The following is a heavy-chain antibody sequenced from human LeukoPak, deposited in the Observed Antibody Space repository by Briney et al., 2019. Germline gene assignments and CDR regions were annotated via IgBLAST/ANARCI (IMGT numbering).Heavy chain of an antibody. V-gene: IGHV4-34*01. CDR2: INHSGST. CDR3: ARLIIAAAGASYRFDP. D-gene: IGHD6-13*01. CDR1: GGSFSGYY. Sequence: SETLSLTCAVYGGSFSGYYWSWIRQPPGKGLEWIGEINHSGSTNYNPSLKSRVTISVDTSKNQFSLKLSSVTAADTAVYYCARLIIAAAGASYRFDPWGQGTLVTVSS. J-gene: IGHJ5*02.